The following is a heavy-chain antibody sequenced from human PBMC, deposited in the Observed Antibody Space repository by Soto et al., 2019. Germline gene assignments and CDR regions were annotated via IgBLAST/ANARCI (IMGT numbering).Heavy chain of an antibody. V-gene: IGHV4-31*03. J-gene: IGHJ5*02. Sequence: SETLSLTCTVSGGSISSGGYYWSWIRQHPGKGLEWIGYIYYSGSTYYNPSLKSRVTISVDTSKNHFSLKLSSVTAADTAVYYCARPHGGSSGWDNGFDPWGQGTLVNGSS. CDR3: ARPHGGSSGWDNGFDP. D-gene: IGHD6-25*01. CDR2: IYYSGST. CDR1: GGSISSGGYY.